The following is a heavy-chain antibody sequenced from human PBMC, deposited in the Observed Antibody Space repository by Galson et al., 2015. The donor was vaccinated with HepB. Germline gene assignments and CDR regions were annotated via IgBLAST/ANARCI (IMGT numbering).Heavy chain of an antibody. J-gene: IGHJ4*02. CDR2: ISYDGSNK. CDR1: GFTFSSYA. Sequence: LRLSCAASGFTFSSYAMHWVRQAPGKGLEWVAVISYDGSNKYYADSVKGRFTISRDNSKNTLYLQMNSLRAEDTAVYYCARDRGGYYYGSSGYYRTGYFDYWGQGTLVTVSS. CDR3: ARDRGGYYYGSSGYYRTGYFDY. D-gene: IGHD3-22*01. V-gene: IGHV3-30-3*01.